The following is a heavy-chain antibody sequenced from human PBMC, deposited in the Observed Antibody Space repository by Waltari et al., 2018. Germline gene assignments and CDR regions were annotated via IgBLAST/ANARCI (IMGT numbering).Heavy chain of an antibody. Sequence: QVQLQESGPGLVKPSETLSLTCTVTGGSISSYNWSWIRQPPGKGLEWIGYIYYSGSTNYNPSLKSRVTISVDTSKNQFSLKLSSVTAADTAVYYCARAHSSSWYEDYYYYYMDVWGKGTTVTISS. D-gene: IGHD6-13*01. J-gene: IGHJ6*03. V-gene: IGHV4-59*01. CDR3: ARAHSSSWYEDYYYYYMDV. CDR1: GGSISSYN. CDR2: IYYSGST.